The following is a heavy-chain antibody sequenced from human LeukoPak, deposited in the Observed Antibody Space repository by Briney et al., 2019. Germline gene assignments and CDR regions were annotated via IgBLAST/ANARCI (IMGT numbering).Heavy chain of an antibody. CDR1: GGSITTYY. J-gene: IGHJ4*02. Sequence: SETLSLTCSVSGGSITTYYWIWIRQPPGKGLEWIGSISYSGSTNYNPSLKSRVTVSMDTSKNRFSLMLSFLTAADTAVYYCARGGSRSYTSSTLDYWGQGTLVTVAS. CDR2: ISYSGST. CDR3: ARGGSRSYTSSTLDY. D-gene: IGHD2-2*02. V-gene: IGHV4-59*01.